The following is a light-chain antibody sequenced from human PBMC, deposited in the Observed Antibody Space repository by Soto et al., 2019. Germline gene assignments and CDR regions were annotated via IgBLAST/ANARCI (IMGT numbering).Light chain of an antibody. V-gene: IGLV1-44*01. CDR2: LND. J-gene: IGLJ1*01. CDR3: AAWDDSLNGYV. Sequence: QSVLTXPPSASETPGQRVTISCSGSSSNVGINTVNWYQQLPGTAPKLLIYLNDQRTSGVPDRFSGSKSGTSASLAISGLQSHDEADYYCAAWDDSLNGYVFGTGTKVTVL. CDR1: SSNVGINT.